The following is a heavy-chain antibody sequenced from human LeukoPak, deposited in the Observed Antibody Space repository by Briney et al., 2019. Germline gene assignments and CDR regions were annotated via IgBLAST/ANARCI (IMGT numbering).Heavy chain of an antibody. Sequence: SETLSLTCAVYGGSFSGYYWSWIRQPPGKGLEWIGEINHSGSTNYNPSLKSRVTISVDTSKNQFSLKLSSVTAADTAVYYCGGFPDSSGSGRIYWGQGTLVTVSS. V-gene: IGHV4-34*01. J-gene: IGHJ4*02. CDR1: GGSFSGYY. CDR3: GGFPDSSGSGRIY. D-gene: IGHD3-22*01. CDR2: INHSGST.